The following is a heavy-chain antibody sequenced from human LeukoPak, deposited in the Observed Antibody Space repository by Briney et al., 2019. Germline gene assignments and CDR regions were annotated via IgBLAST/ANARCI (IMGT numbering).Heavy chain of an antibody. D-gene: IGHD3-22*01. Sequence: SETLSLTCTVSGGSISSNRYYWSWIRQPPGKGLEWIGYIYHSGSTYYNPSLKSRVTISVDRSKNQFSLKLSSVTAADTAVYYCARGAYDSSGYYHSFDYWGQGTLVTVSS. CDR3: ARGAYDSSGYYHSFDY. CDR2: IYHSGST. J-gene: IGHJ4*02. V-gene: IGHV4-30-2*01. CDR1: GGSISSNRYY.